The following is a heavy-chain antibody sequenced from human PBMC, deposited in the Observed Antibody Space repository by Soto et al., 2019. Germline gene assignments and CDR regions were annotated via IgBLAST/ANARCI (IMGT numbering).Heavy chain of an antibody. CDR1: GFTFSSYG. Sequence: QVQLVESGGGVVQPGRSLRLSCAASGFTFSSYGMHWVRQAPGKGLEWVAVISYDGSNKYYADSVKGRFTISRDNSKNTLYLQMNSLRAEDTAVYYCAKDGGIQLWLGFDYWRQGTLVTVSS. V-gene: IGHV3-30*18. CDR3: AKDGGIQLWLGFDY. D-gene: IGHD5-18*01. J-gene: IGHJ4*02. CDR2: ISYDGSNK.